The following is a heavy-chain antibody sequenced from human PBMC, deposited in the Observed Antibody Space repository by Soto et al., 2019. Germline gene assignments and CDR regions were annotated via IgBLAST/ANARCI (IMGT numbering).Heavy chain of an antibody. Sequence: QVQLVQSGPEVKKPGSSVKVSCKASGGTFSSHVFTWVRQAPGRGLEWMGGIIPMFGTANHAQKFQGRVTLIADESTNTAYLELSSLRSEDTAVYYCARRSRDCSGGTCFPLPTAEYFRHWGQGTLITVSS. CDR2: IIPMFGTA. CDR3: ARRSRDCSGGTCFPLPTAEYFRH. D-gene: IGHD2-15*01. J-gene: IGHJ1*01. CDR1: GGTFSSHV. V-gene: IGHV1-69*01.